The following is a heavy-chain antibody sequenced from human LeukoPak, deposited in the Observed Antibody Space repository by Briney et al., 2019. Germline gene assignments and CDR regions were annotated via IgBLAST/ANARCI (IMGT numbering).Heavy chain of an antibody. CDR2: ITTYSGNT. D-gene: IGHD3-9*01. J-gene: IGHJ5*01. Sequence: ASVKVSCKASGYTFTNYGLTWVRQAPGQGLEWMGWITTYSGNTNYGQKFQGRVTMTTDTSTSTAYMELRSLRSDDTAVYYCARVLFNSGYDSWGQGTLVTVSS. CDR1: GYTFTNYG. V-gene: IGHV1-18*01. CDR3: ARVLFNSGYDS.